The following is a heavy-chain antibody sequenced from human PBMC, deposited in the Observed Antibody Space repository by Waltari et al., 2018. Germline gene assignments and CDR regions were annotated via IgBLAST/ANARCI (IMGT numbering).Heavy chain of an antibody. CDR2: IHRSGTT. CDR3: ARDRGRGLYLDS. D-gene: IGHD2-15*01. J-gene: IGHJ4*01. Sequence: QLQLQQWGPGLVQPSRSLSLTCAVSGGFMGSRDFWSWVRQPPGKGLEWIGQIHRSGTTHYNPSLECRVTMSIDTSSNQFSLELSSTTAADTAIYYCARDRGRGLYLDSWGQGTLVTVSP. V-gene: IGHV4-4*02. CDR1: GGFMGSRDF.